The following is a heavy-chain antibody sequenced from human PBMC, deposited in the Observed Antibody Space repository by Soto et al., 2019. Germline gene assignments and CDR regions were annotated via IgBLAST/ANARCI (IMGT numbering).Heavy chain of an antibody. CDR1: GFTFSSYW. Sequence: GGSLRLSCAASGFTFSSYWMHWVRQAPGKGLVWVSRINSDGSSTSYADSVKGRFTISRDNAKNTLYLQMNSLRAEDTAVYYCARSFGSGSYYPLIYYYYYMDVWGKGTTVTVSS. J-gene: IGHJ6*03. D-gene: IGHD3-10*01. CDR2: INSDGSST. V-gene: IGHV3-74*01. CDR3: ARSFGSGSYYPLIYYYYYMDV.